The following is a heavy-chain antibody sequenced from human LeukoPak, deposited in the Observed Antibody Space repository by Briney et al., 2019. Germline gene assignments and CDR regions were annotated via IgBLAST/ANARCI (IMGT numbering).Heavy chain of an antibody. CDR2: IYYSGST. D-gene: IGHD6-19*01. J-gene: IGHJ4*02. V-gene: IGHV4-39*01. Sequence: PSETLSLTCTVSGGSISSSSYYWGWIRQPPGKGLEWIGSIYYSGSTYYNPSLESRVTISVDTSKNQFSLKLSSVTAADTAVYYCARTTYSSGWYVLWGQGTLVTVSS. CDR3: ARTTYSSGWYVL. CDR1: GGSISSSSYY.